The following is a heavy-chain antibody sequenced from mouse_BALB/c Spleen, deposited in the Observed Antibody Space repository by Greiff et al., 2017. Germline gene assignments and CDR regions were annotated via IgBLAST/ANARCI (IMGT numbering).Heavy chain of an antibody. Sequence: DVKLVESGGDLVKPGGSLKLSCAASGFTFSSYGMSWVRQTPDKRLEWVATISSGGSYTYYPDSVKGRFTISRDNAKNTLYLQMSSLKSEDTAMYYCARFGSYFDYWGQGTTLTVSS. CDR2: ISSGGSYT. J-gene: IGHJ2*01. D-gene: IGHD2-2*01. CDR1: GFTFSSYG. CDR3: ARFGSYFDY. V-gene: IGHV5-6*02.